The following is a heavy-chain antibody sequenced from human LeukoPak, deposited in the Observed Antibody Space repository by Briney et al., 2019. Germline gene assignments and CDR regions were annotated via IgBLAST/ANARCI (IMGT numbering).Heavy chain of an antibody. J-gene: IGHJ4*02. V-gene: IGHV1-69*05. CDR2: IIPIFGTA. CDR3: ARGEIGPYYYDSSGYFDY. Sequence: SVKVSCKASGGTFSSYAISWVRQAPGQGLEWMGRIIPIFGTANYVQKFQGRVTITTDESTSTAYMELSSLRSEDTAVYYCARGEIGPYYYDSSGYFDYWGQGTLVTVSS. D-gene: IGHD3-22*01. CDR1: GGTFSSYA.